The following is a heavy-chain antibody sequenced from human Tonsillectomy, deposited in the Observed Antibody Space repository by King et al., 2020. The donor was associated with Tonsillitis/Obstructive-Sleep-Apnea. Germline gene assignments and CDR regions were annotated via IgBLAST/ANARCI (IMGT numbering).Heavy chain of an antibody. J-gene: IGHJ5*02. V-gene: IGHV3-48*02. CDR2: ISSSTNTI. Sequence: VQLVESGGGLVQPGGSLRLSCAASGFTFSSYTMNWVRQAPGKGLEWVSYISSSTNTIYYADSVNGRFTISRDNAKNSLYLQMNSLSDEDTAVYYCARDRDVVVVAARGFDPWGQGTLVTVSS. D-gene: IGHD2-15*01. CDR3: ARDRDVVVVAARGFDP. CDR1: GFTFSSYT.